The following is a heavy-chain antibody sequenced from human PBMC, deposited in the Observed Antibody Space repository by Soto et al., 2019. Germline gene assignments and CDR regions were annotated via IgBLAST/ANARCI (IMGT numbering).Heavy chain of an antibody. D-gene: IGHD3-3*01. CDR3: ATRITVFGLLIPPFDP. V-gene: IGHV4-34*01. CDR1: GGSVNGYH. J-gene: IGHJ5*02. CDR2: INHTGGT. Sequence: SETLSLTCAVYGGSVNGYHWNWIRQPPGKGLEWIGEINHTGGTHYNPSLKSRVTMSVDTPKNQFSLRLSSVTAADTAIYYCATRITVFGLLIPPFDPWGQGTQVTVSS.